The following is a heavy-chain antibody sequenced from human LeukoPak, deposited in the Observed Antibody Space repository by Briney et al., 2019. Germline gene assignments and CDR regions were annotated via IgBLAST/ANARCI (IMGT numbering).Heavy chain of an antibody. D-gene: IGHD3-22*01. J-gene: IGHJ4*02. CDR3: ARDPVKQDSSGD. V-gene: IGHV3-66*01. CDR1: GFTVSNNY. Sequence: GGSLRLSCAASGFTVSNNYMSWVRQAPGKGLEWVSVIFSCGTTYYADSVKGRFTISRDNSKNTLYLQMNSLRAEDTAVYYCARDPVKQDSSGDWGQGTLVTVSS. CDR2: IFSCGTT.